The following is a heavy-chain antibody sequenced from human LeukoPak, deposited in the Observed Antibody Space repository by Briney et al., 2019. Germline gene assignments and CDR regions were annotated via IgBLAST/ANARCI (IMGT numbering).Heavy chain of an antibody. CDR3: ARHDSSGYYYYIDY. V-gene: IGHV4-30-4*01. CDR1: GDSISSGDYY. Sequence: SETRSLTCTVSGDSISSGDYYWSRIRQPPGKGREWFGYIYYSGSTYYNPSLKRRPTISIDTSKNQFSLKLSSVTAADTAVYYCARHDSSGYYYYIDYWGQGTLVTVSS. J-gene: IGHJ4*02. D-gene: IGHD3-22*01. CDR2: IYYSGST.